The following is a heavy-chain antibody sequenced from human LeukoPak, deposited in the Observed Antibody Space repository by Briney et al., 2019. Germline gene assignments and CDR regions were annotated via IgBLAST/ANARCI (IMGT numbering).Heavy chain of an antibody. CDR2: ISYDGSNK. CDR1: GFTFSSYG. D-gene: IGHD6-19*01. V-gene: IGHV3-30*18. CDR3: AKTAVAANYFDY. J-gene: IGHJ4*02. Sequence: GGSLRLSCAASGFTFSSYGMHWVRQAPGKGLEWEAVISYDGSNKYYADSVKGRFTISRDNSKNTLYLQMNSLRAEDTAVYYCAKTAVAANYFDYWGQGTLVTVSS.